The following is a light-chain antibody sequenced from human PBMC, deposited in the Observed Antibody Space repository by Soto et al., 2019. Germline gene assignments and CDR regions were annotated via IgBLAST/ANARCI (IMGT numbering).Light chain of an antibody. Sequence: EIVLTQSPATLSLSPGERATLSCRASQSVTTYLAWYQQKPGQAPMLLIYDASNRATGIPARFSGSGSGTDFTLTISSLEPEDFGVYYCHQRTNWPLTFGGGTKVEIK. J-gene: IGKJ4*01. CDR1: QSVTTY. V-gene: IGKV3-11*01. CDR2: DAS. CDR3: HQRTNWPLT.